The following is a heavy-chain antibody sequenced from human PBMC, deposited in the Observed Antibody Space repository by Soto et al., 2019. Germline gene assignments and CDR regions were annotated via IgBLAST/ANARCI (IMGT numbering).Heavy chain of an antibody. CDR1: GYSFTSNW. D-gene: IGHD3-16*01. CDR3: ARHQRDDASRKIDC. Sequence: GESLKISCQGSGYSFTSNWIGWVRQMPGKGLEWMGIISPADSDIKYSPSFQGQVTISADKSIGTAYLQWSSLKASDTAMYYCARHQRDDASRKIDCWGQGTLVTVSS. V-gene: IGHV5-51*01. J-gene: IGHJ4*02. CDR2: ISPADSDI.